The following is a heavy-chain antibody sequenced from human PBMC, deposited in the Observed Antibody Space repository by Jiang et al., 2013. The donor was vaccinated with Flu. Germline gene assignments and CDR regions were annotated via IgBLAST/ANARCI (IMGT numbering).Heavy chain of an antibody. J-gene: IGHJ3*02. CDR3: ARPIVVVTGDAFDI. D-gene: IGHD2-21*02. V-gene: IGHV4-38-2*02. Sequence: PGLVKPSETLSLTCTVSGYSISSGYYWGWIRQPPGKGLEWIGSIYHSGSTYYNPSLKSRVTISVDTSKNQFSLKLSSVTAADTAVYYCARPIVVVTGDAFDIWGQGTMVTVSS. CDR1: GYSISSGYY. CDR2: IYHSGST.